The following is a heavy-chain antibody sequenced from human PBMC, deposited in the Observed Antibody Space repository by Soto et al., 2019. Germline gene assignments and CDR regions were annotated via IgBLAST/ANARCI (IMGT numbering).Heavy chain of an antibody. D-gene: IGHD2-2*02. V-gene: IGHV1-2*02. CDR2: INPNSGGT. J-gene: IGHJ2*01. CDR1: GYSFTDHY. Sequence: ASVKVSCKASGYSFTDHYMHWVRQAPGQGLEWMGWINPNSGGTKSAQQFQGRVTMTRDMSISTAYMELSRLRFDDTAVYYCARGKEIPDYWNFDRWGRGTLVTVS. CDR3: ARGKEIPDYWNFDR.